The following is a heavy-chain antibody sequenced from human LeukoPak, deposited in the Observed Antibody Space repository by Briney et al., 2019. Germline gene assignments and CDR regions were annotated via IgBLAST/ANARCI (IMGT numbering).Heavy chain of an antibody. Sequence: PGGSLRLSCAASGFTFSSYAMSWVRQAPGKGLEWVSLISGNGGSIVYADSVRGRFTISRDNSKNTLYLQMNSLRAEDTALYYCARYWDPRVWTFDIWGQGTVVTVSS. J-gene: IGHJ3*02. CDR1: GFTFSSYA. CDR3: ARYWDPRVWTFDI. D-gene: IGHD2-15*01. CDR2: ISGNGGSI. V-gene: IGHV3-23*01.